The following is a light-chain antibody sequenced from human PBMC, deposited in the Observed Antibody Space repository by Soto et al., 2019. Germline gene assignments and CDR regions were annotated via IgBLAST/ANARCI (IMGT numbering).Light chain of an antibody. CDR1: QSFSSTY. Sequence: ELVLTQSPGTLSLSPGERATLSCRASQSFSSTYLAWYQQKPGQPPRLLIYATSSRATGIPDRFSGSRSGTDFTLTISRLEPEDFAAYHCQHYGTSSITFGQGTRLEIK. J-gene: IGKJ5*01. CDR2: ATS. CDR3: QHYGTSSIT. V-gene: IGKV3-20*01.